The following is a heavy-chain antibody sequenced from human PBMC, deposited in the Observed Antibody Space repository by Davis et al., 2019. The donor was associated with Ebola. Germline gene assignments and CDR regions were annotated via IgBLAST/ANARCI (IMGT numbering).Heavy chain of an antibody. D-gene: IGHD6-19*01. Sequence: SVKVSCKASGGTFSSYAISWVRQAPGQGLEWMGGIIPIFGTANYAQKFQGRVTITADESTSTAYMELSSLRSEDTAVYCYARENSSKGGMDVWGKGTTVTVSS. CDR3: ARENSSKGGMDV. V-gene: IGHV1-69*13. CDR1: GGTFSSYA. CDR2: IIPIFGTA. J-gene: IGHJ6*04.